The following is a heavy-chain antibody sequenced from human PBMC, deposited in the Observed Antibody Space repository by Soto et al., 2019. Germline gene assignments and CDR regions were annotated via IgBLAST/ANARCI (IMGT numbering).Heavy chain of an antibody. D-gene: IGHD3-22*01. CDR2: ISYDGSNK. J-gene: IGHJ6*02. Sequence: QVQLVESGGGVVQPGRSLRLSCAASGFTFSSYAMHWVRQAPGKGLEWVAVISYDGSNKYYADSVKGRFTISRDNSKNTLYLQMNSLRVEDTAVYYCARTGSGSLYYYYHGMDVWGQGTTVTVSS. CDR1: GFTFSSYA. V-gene: IGHV3-30-3*01. CDR3: ARTGSGSLYYYYHGMDV.